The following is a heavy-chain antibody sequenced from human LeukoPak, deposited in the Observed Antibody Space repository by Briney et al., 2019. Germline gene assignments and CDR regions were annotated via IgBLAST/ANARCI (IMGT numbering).Heavy chain of an antibody. CDR2: ISWDGVST. CDR3: AKGNAYSDYYMDV. J-gene: IGHJ6*03. Sequence: GGSLRLSCAASGFTFDDYSIHWVRQAPGKGLEWVSFISWDGVSTYYADSVKGRFTISRDNSKNSLYLQMNSLRTEDTALYYCAKGNAYSDYYMDVWGKGTTVTVSS. CDR1: GFTFDDYS. V-gene: IGHV3-43*01. D-gene: IGHD1-1*01.